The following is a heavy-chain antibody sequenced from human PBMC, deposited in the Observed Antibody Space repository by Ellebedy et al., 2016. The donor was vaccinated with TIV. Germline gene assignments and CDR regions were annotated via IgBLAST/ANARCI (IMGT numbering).Heavy chain of an antibody. V-gene: IGHV4-39*07. J-gene: IGHJ4*02. CDR2: IYYSGST. CDR1: GGSISSSSYY. Sequence: SETLSLXXTVSGGSISSSSYYWGWIRQPPGKGLEWIGTIYYSGSTYYNPSLKSRVTISVDTSKNQFSLKLSSVTAADTAVYYCARSSSWSAPDYWGQGTLVTVSS. D-gene: IGHD6-13*01. CDR3: ARSSSWSAPDY.